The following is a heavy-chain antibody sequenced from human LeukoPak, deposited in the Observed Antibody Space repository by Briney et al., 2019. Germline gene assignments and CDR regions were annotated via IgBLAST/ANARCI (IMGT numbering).Heavy chain of an antibody. J-gene: IGHJ4*02. D-gene: IGHD2-15*01. CDR1: GGSISSYY. CDR3: ARVGGYCSGGSCYSSYFAY. CDR2: INHSGST. Sequence: KASETLSLTCTVSGGSISSYYWSWIRQPPGKGLEWIGEINHSGSTNYNPSLKSRVTISVDTSKNQFSLKLSSVTAADTAVYYCARVGGYCSGGSCYSSYFAYWGQGTLVTVSS. V-gene: IGHV4-34*01.